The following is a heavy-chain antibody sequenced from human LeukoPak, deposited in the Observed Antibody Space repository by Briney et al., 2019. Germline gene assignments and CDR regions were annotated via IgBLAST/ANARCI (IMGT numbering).Heavy chain of an antibody. CDR3: ARVQYYYDSSGYYSDY. J-gene: IGHJ4*02. Sequence: AGGSLRLSCAASGFTFSSYSMNWVRQAPGKGLEWVSSISSSSSYIYYADSVKGRFTISRDNAKNSLYLQMNSLRAEDTAVNYCARVQYYYDSSGYYSDYWGQGTLVTVSS. D-gene: IGHD3-22*01. CDR1: GFTFSSYS. V-gene: IGHV3-21*01. CDR2: ISSSSSYI.